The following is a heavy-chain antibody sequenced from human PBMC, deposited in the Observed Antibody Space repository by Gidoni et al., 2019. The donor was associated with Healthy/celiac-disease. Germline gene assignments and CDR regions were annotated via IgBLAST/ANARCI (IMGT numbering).Heavy chain of an antibody. CDR2: ISSSGSTI. CDR1: GFTFSDSY. D-gene: IGHD2-15*01. Sequence: QVQLVESGGGLVKPGGSLRLSCAASGFTFSDSYMSWIRQARGKGLEWVSYISSSGSTIYYADSVKGRFTISRDNAKNSLYLQMNSLRAEDTAVYYCARDRPKDIVGYYYYYYMDVWGKGTTVTVSS. J-gene: IGHJ6*03. V-gene: IGHV3-11*01. CDR3: ARDRPKDIVGYYYYYYMDV.